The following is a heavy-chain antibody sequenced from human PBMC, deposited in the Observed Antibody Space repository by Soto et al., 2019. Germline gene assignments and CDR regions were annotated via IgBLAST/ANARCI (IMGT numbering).Heavy chain of an antibody. CDR3: ASSQTTVTSYDY. CDR2: INHSGST. V-gene: IGHV4-34*01. Sequence: SETLSLTCAVYGGSFSGYYWSWIRQPPGKGLEWIGEINHSGSTYYNPSLKSRVTISVDRSKNQFSLKLSSVTAADTAVYYCASSQTTVTSYDYWGQGTLVTVSS. CDR1: GGSFSGYY. D-gene: IGHD4-17*01. J-gene: IGHJ4*02.